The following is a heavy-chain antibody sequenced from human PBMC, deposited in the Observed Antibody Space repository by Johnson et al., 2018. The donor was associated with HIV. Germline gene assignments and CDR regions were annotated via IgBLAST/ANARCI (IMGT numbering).Heavy chain of an antibody. CDR3: AKDLSDSSDYNDAFDI. D-gene: IGHD3-22*01. Sequence: VQLVESGGGLVQPGRSLRLSCAASGFTFDDYAMHWVRQAPGKGLEWVSCISWNSGSICYADSVKGRFTISRDNSKNTLYLQMTSLRAEDTAVYYCAKDLSDSSDYNDAFDIWGQGTMVTVSS. CDR1: GFTFDDYA. CDR2: ISWNSGSI. J-gene: IGHJ3*02. V-gene: IGHV3-9*01.